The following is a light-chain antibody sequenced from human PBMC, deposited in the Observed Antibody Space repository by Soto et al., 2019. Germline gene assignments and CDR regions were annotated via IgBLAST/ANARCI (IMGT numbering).Light chain of an antibody. CDR2: EVS. CDR1: SSDVGGYNY. Sequence: QSVLTQPPSASGSPGQSVTISCTGTSSDVGGYNYVSWYQQHPGKAPKLLIYEVSERPSGVPARFSGSKSGNTASLTVSGLQAEDEADYYCSSYAGSNTFVFGTGTGSNSFVFGTGTKVTVL. J-gene: IGLJ1*01. CDR3: SSYAGSNTFVFGTGTGSNSFV. V-gene: IGLV2-8*01.